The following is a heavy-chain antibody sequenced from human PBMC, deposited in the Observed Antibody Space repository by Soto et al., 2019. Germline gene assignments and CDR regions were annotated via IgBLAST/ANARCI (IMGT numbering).Heavy chain of an antibody. Sequence: QVQVVQSGAGVKKPGASVKVSCKTSGYTFNKYPIHWVRQAPGQGLEWMGWINPGNGDTGYSQKFHDRGSITRDTAASTASMDLRSLRSEDTAAYYSARKDYYDSGMYYFDYWGQGTLVTVSS. CDR3: ARKDYYDSGMYYFDY. CDR1: GYTFNKYP. D-gene: IGHD3-22*01. J-gene: IGHJ4*02. CDR2: INPGNGDT. V-gene: IGHV1-3*01.